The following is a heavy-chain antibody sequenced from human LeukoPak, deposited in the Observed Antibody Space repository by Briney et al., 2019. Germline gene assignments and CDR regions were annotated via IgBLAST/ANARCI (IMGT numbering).Heavy chain of an antibody. CDR1: GGSISSGDYY. J-gene: IGHJ4*02. CDR3: ASREGSQGGYCSSTSCYTGYY. Sequence: SETLSLTCTVSGGSISSGDYYWSWIRQPPGKGLEWIGYIYYSGSTYYNPSLKSRVTISVDTPKDQFSLKLSSVTAADTAVYYCASREGSQGGYCSSTSCYTGYYWGQGTLVAVSS. V-gene: IGHV4-30-4*08. D-gene: IGHD2-2*02. CDR2: IYYSGST.